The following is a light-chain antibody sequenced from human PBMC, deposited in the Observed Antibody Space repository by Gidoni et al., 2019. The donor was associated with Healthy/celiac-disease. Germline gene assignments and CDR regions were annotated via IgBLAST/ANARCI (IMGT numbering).Light chain of an antibody. CDR2: SNN. Sequence: QSVLTQPSSASGTPGQRVTISCSGSSSNIGINTVNWYQQLPGTAPKLLIYSNNQRPSGVPDRFSGSKSGTSASLAISGLQSEDEADYYCAAWDDSLNGWVFGGGTKLTVL. CDR1: SSNIGINT. J-gene: IGLJ3*02. CDR3: AAWDDSLNGWV. V-gene: IGLV1-44*01.